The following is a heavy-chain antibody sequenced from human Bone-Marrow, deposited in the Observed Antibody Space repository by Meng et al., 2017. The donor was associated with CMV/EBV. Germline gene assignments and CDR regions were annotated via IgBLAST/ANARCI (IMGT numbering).Heavy chain of an antibody. CDR3: ARVGYSYEL. D-gene: IGHD5-18*01. CDR2: IYTSGST. CDR1: GGAKSSGSYY. V-gene: IGHV4-61*02. J-gene: IGHJ4*02. Sequence: TGTVAGGAKSSGSYYWSWIRQPAGKGLEWIGRIYTSGSTNYNPSLKSRVTISVDTSKNQFSLKLSSVTAADTAVYYCARVGYSYELWGQGTLVTVSS.